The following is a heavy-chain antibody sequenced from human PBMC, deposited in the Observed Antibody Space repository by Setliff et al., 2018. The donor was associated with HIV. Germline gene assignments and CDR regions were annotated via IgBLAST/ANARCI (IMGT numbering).Heavy chain of an antibody. CDR2: IYWDDDK. Sequence: SGPTLVNPTQTLTLTCTFSGFSLTTDGVGVGWIRQPPGKAPEWLALIYWDDDKRYSPSLKSRLTITKDTSKNQVVLTMTNMDPVDTALYFCAKDISGPPPDYYDTSGYYGEAFDFWGRGTMVTVSS. D-gene: IGHD3-22*01. CDR3: AKDISGPPPDYYDTSGYYGEAFDF. J-gene: IGHJ3*01. V-gene: IGHV2-5*02. CDR1: GFSLTTDGVG.